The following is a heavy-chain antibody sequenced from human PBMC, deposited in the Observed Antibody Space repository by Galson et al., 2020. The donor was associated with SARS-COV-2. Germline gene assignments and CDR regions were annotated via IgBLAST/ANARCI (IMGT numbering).Heavy chain of an antibody. CDR2: ISRSGNII. J-gene: IGHJ5*02. CDR1: GFTLSNYE. Sequence: GGSLRLSCTASGFTLSNYEMNWVRQAPGEGLEWLSYISRSGNIIYTADSVRGRFTMSRDTAKNSLYLQMDNLGVEDTGIYYCARGWFDAWGQGILVTVSA. V-gene: IGHV3-48*03. CDR3: ARGWFDA.